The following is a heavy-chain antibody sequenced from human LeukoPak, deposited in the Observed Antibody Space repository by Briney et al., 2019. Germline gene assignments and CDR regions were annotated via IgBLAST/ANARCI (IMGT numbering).Heavy chain of an antibody. Sequence: ASVKVSCKASGYTFTSYGISWVRPAPGQGLEWMGWISAYNGNTNYAQKLQGRVTMTTDTSTSTAYMELRSLRSDDTAVYYCARALDSVVVPAALGYWGQGTLVTVSS. D-gene: IGHD2-2*03. V-gene: IGHV1-18*01. CDR3: ARALDSVVVPAALGY. J-gene: IGHJ4*02. CDR2: ISAYNGNT. CDR1: GYTFTSYG.